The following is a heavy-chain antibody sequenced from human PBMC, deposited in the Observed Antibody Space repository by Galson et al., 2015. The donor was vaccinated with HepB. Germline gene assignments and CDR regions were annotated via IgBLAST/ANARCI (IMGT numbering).Heavy chain of an antibody. J-gene: IGHJ4*02. V-gene: IGHV3-69-1*01. CDR2: IDTAGHV. CDR3: ARVQGYDRHFDY. Sequence: SLRLSCAASGFTFRIYTMVWVRQSPGMGLEWVSSIDTAGHVYYTDSLMGQFTISRDNAKNALYLEMKSLRAEDTAVYYCARVQGYDRHFDYWGRGTLVTVSS. D-gene: IGHD5-12*01. CDR1: GFTFRIYT.